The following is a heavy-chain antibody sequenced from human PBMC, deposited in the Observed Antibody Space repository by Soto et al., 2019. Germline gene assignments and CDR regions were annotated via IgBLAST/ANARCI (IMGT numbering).Heavy chain of an antibody. Sequence: QVQLVQSGAAVKKPGSSVKVSCKASGGTFSSYAISWVRQAPGQGLEWMGGIIPIFGTANYAQKFQGRVTITADESTSTAYMELSSLRSEDTAVYSCATPSGYDTPYYYYGMAVWGQGTTVTVSS. CDR3: ATPSGYDTPYYYYGMAV. D-gene: IGHD5-12*01. V-gene: IGHV1-69*01. CDR1: GGTFSSYA. J-gene: IGHJ6*02. CDR2: IIPIFGTA.